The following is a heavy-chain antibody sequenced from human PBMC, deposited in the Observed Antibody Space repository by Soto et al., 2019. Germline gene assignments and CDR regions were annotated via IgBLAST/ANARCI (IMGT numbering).Heavy chain of an antibody. D-gene: IGHD3-16*01. V-gene: IGHV3-7*01. CDR1: GFTFSSYW. CDR3: VRVGRLGGY. Sequence: LRLSCTPSGFTFSSYWMRWVRQAPGKGLGWVATIKVDGSGKYYVDSVKGRFSISRDNARNSLYLQLNSLRVEDTAVYYCVRVGRLGGYWGQGALVTVSS. CDR2: IKVDGSGK. J-gene: IGHJ4*02.